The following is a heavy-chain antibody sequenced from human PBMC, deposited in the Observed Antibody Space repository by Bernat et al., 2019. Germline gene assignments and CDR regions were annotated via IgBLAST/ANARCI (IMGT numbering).Heavy chain of an antibody. CDR2: VGAYKGNT. J-gene: IGHJ4*02. CDR1: GGAWTSEG. CDR3: ARAGRAVAGGFDC. D-gene: IGHD6-19*01. V-gene: IGHV1-18*01. Sequence: GAAGEVAGRAAGGAWTSEGRGWVGQGPGRGREGAGGVGAYKGNTNYAQRRQGRDSVTTDTSTCTAYMGLRGLGSDDTAGYCCARAGRAVAGGFDCWGQGTLVTVSS.